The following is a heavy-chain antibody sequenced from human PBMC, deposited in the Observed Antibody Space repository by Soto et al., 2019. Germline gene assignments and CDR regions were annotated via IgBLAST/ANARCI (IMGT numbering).Heavy chain of an antibody. Sequence: EVQLVESGGGLVQPGGSLKVSCAAAGFTFSGSAIHWVRQASGKGLEWVGRIRSKANNYATAYAASVRGRFSISRDDSKNTAYLQMNSLKIEDTAVYYCTGSDAPSGLGYWGPGTLVTVSS. J-gene: IGHJ4*02. CDR2: IRSKANNYAT. V-gene: IGHV3-73*02. CDR3: TGSDAPSGLGY. D-gene: IGHD3-16*01. CDR1: GFTFSGSA.